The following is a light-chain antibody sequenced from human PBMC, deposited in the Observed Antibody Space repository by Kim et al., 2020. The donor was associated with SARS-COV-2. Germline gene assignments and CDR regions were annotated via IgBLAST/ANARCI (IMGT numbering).Light chain of an antibody. V-gene: IGKV1-27*01. CDR3: QNYNSAPYT. J-gene: IGKJ2*01. CDR1: QGIASD. CDR2: AAS. Sequence: SASDGDRVTVTCRASQGIASDLAWYQQKPGKVPILLIYAASALQSGVPSRFSGSGSGTEFTLTISSLQPEDVATYFCQNYNSAPYTFGQGTKLEI.